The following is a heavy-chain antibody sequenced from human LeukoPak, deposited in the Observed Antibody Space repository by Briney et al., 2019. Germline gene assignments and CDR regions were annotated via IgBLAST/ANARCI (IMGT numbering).Heavy chain of an antibody. CDR2: IKENGGEK. V-gene: IGHV3-7*01. D-gene: IGHD5-12*01. Sequence: GGSLRPSCAASGFSFSSYWMSWVRQAPGKGLEWVANIKENGGEKHYVDSVKGRFTISRDNAMNSLFLQMNSLRAEDTALYYCARDVDANYWGQGALVTVSS. CDR1: GFSFSSYW. J-gene: IGHJ4*02. CDR3: ARDVDANY.